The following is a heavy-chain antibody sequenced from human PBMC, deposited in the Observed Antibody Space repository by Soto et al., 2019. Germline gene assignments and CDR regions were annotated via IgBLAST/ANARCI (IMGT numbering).Heavy chain of an antibody. CDR1: GGSLSSCY. Sequence: ETLSLTCTVSGGSLSSCYWTWIRQSPGKGLEWIGYVYFSGNTNYNPSLKSRVTISIDTSKKQCALRLASVTTTDTAFYYCGSVRPSGYVLSWGQGTLVTVSS. V-gene: IGHV4-59*01. D-gene: IGHD6-25*01. J-gene: IGHJ5*02. CDR2: VYFSGNT. CDR3: GSVRPSGYVLS.